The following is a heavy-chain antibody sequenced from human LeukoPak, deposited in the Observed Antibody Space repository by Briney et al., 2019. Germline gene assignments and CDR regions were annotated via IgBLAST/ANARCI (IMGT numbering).Heavy chain of an antibody. Sequence: SVKVSCKTSGGTFNNSAISWVRQAPGQGLEWLGGIMPLFGTAGYAQKFQGRVTITKDESTRTVYLELTSLTSDDTAVYYCARDVHGDYGSGWFGPWGQGTLVSVSS. D-gene: IGHD4-17*01. CDR1: GGTFNNSA. CDR3: ARDVHGDYGSGWFGP. V-gene: IGHV1-69*05. CDR2: IMPLFGTA. J-gene: IGHJ5*02.